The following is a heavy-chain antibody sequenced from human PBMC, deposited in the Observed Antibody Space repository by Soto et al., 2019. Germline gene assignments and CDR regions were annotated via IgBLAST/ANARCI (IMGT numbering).Heavy chain of an antibody. J-gene: IGHJ4*02. V-gene: IGHV3-30*18. CDR3: AKDQDYGDDGGDFDY. CDR1: GFTFSSYG. Sequence: QVQLVESGGGVVQPGRSLRLSCAASGFTFSSYGMHWVRQAPGKGLEWVAVISYDGSNKYYADSVKGRFTISRDNSKNTLYLQMISLRAEDTAVYYCAKDQDYGDDGGDFDYWGQGTVVTVSS. D-gene: IGHD4-17*01. CDR2: ISYDGSNK.